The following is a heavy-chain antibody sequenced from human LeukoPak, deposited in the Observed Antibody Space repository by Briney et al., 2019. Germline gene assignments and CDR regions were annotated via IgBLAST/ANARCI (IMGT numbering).Heavy chain of an antibody. Sequence: GRSLRLSCAASGFTFSSYAMHWVRQAPGKGLEWVAVISYDGSNKYYADSVKGRFTISRDHSKNTLYLQMNSLRAEDTAVYYCARDIEYYGSGSYYKDYYYGMDVWGKGTTVTVSS. D-gene: IGHD3-10*01. CDR3: ARDIEYYGSGSYYKDYYYGMDV. J-gene: IGHJ6*04. V-gene: IGHV3-30*04. CDR1: GFTFSSYA. CDR2: ISYDGSNK.